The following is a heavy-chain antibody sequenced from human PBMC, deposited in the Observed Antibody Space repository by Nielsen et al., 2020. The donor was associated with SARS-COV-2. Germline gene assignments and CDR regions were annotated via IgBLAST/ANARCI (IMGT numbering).Heavy chain of an antibody. CDR3: AGDTLGYCSSTSCYKDDNWFDP. CDR1: GGSISSGDYY. CDR2: IYYSGST. D-gene: IGHD2-2*01. J-gene: IGHJ5*02. Sequence: SETLSLTCTVSGGSISSGDYYWSWIRQPPGKGLEWIGYIYYSGSTYYNPSLKSRVTISVDTSKNQFSLKLSSVTAADTAVYYCAGDTLGYCSSTSCYKDDNWFDPWGQGTLVTVSS. V-gene: IGHV4-30-4*01.